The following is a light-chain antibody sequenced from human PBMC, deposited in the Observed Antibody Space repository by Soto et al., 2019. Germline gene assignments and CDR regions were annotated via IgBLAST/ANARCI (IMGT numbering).Light chain of an antibody. CDR1: SSDVGGHKY. Sequence: QSALTQPASVSGSPGQSITISCTGTSSDVGGHKYVSWYQQHSGKAPKLMIYEVSNRPSGVSNRFSGSKSGNTASLTISGLQAEDEAEYYCSAYTSSSTLVFGGGTKVTVI. V-gene: IGLV2-14*01. CDR3: SAYTSSSTLV. J-gene: IGLJ2*01. CDR2: EVS.